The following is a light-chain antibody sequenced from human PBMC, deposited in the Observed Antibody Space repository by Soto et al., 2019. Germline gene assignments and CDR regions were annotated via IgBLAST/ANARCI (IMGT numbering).Light chain of an antibody. CDR1: QGISTY. Sequence: DIQMTQSPSSLSASVGDRVTITCRASQGISTYLVWYQQRQGRAPKLLIYAASSLLSGVPSRFSGSGSGTDFTLTISSLQPEDFATYYGQQSYRTPYTFGQGTKLETK. V-gene: IGKV1-39*01. CDR3: QQSYRTPYT. CDR2: AAS. J-gene: IGKJ2*01.